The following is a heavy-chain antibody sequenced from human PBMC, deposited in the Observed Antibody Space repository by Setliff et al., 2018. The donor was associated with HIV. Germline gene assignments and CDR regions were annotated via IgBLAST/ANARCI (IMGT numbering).Heavy chain of an antibody. CDR3: ARVTSDSSGYYWGYYFDY. J-gene: IGHJ4*02. V-gene: IGHV3-30*10. CDR1: GFGFSNFA. Sequence: PGGSLRLSCVASGFGFSNFAMHWVRQAPGKGVEWVSVISYDGSRTYYIDSVKGRFTISRDNSENTLYLQMNGLRSEDTAVYYCARVTSDSSGYYWGYYFDYWGQGTRVTVSS. CDR2: ISYDGSRT. D-gene: IGHD3-22*01.